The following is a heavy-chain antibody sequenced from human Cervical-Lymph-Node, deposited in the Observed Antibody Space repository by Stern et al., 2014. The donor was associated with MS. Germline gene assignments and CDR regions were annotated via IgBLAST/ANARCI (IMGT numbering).Heavy chain of an antibody. CDR3: ARLYCSSTSCYAIDY. J-gene: IGHJ4*02. D-gene: IGHD2-2*01. V-gene: IGHV4-34*01. CDR1: GGSFSGYY. Sequence: QVQLQQWGAGLLKPSETLSLTCAVYGGSFSGYYWSWIRQPPGKGLEWIGEINHSGSTNYNPSLKSRVTISVDTSKNQFSLKLSSVTAADTAVYYCARLYCSSTSCYAIDYWGQGTLVTVSS. CDR2: INHSGST.